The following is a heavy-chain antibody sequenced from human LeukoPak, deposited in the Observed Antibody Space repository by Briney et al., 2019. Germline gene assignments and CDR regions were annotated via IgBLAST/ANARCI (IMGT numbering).Heavy chain of an antibody. Sequence: PGRSLRLSCAASGFTFSSYGMHWVRQAPGKGLEWVAVIWYDGSNKYYADSVKGRFTISRDKSKNTLYLQMNSLRAEDTAVYYCARDWAPGHSSSWSPFDYWGQGTLVTVSS. CDR3: ARDWAPGHSSSWSPFDY. J-gene: IGHJ4*02. CDR2: IWYDGSNK. V-gene: IGHV3-33*01. D-gene: IGHD6-13*01. CDR1: GFTFSSYG.